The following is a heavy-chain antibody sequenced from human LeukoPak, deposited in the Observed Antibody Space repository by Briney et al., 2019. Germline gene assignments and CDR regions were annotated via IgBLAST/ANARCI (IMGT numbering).Heavy chain of an antibody. CDR2: ISWNSGSI. CDR3: AKGREGFGYSSGWYYFDY. CDR1: GFTFDDYA. V-gene: IGHV3-9*03. J-gene: IGHJ4*02. D-gene: IGHD6-19*01. Sequence: GGSLRLSCAASGFTFDDYAMHWVRQAPGKGLEWVSGISWNSGSIGYADSVKGRFTISRDNAKNSLYLQMNSLRAEDMALYYCAKGREGFGYSSGWYYFDYWGQGTLVTVSS.